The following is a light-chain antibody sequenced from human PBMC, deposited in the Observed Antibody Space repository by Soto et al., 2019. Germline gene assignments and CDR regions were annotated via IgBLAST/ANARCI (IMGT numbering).Light chain of an antibody. Sequence: DIQMTQSPSSLSASVGDRVTITCQASQDITNYLAWYQVKPGKAPKLLIYAASTLESGVPSRFSATVSGTEFSLTITSLQPEDFATYYCQQLFDSPITFGQGTRLEIK. J-gene: IGKJ5*01. CDR3: QQLFDSPIT. V-gene: IGKV1-9*01. CDR1: QDITNY. CDR2: AAS.